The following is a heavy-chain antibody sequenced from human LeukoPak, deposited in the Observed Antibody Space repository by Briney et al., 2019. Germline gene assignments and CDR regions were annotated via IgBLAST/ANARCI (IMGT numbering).Heavy chain of an antibody. CDR1: GFTFSSYW. Sequence: GGSLRLSCAASGFTFSSYWMHWVRQAPGKGLVWVSIINTDGSSTTYADSVKGRFTISRANAKNTMYLQMSSLRAEDTAVYYCARDSGRRLDYWGQGTLVTVSS. J-gene: IGHJ4*02. D-gene: IGHD5-12*01. CDR3: ARDSGRRLDY. V-gene: IGHV3-74*01. CDR2: INTDGSST.